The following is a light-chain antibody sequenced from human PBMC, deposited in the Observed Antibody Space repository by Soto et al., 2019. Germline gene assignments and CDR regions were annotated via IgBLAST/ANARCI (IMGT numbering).Light chain of an antibody. Sequence: DIQMTQSPSSLSASVGDRVTITCRASQSISTYLNWYQQKPGKAPKVLIYAASTLQAGVPSRFSGSGSGTDFTLTISSLQPEDVAAYYCQKYNSAPLTFGGGTRLEI. CDR1: QSISTY. V-gene: IGKV1-27*01. CDR2: AAS. J-gene: IGKJ5*01. CDR3: QKYNSAPLT.